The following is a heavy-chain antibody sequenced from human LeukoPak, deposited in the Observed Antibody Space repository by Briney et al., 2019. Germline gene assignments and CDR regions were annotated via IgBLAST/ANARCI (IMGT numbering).Heavy chain of an antibody. Sequence: GRSLRLSCAAAGFTFNDYAMHWVRQAPGKGLEWVSGISWNSGSTGYADSVKGRFTISRDNAKNSLYLQMNSLRTDDTALYYCAQGNSESRTYHPRAFDMWRQGTMVTVSS. J-gene: IGHJ3*02. CDR2: ISWNSGST. CDR3: AQGNSESRTYHPRAFDM. V-gene: IGHV3-9*01. D-gene: IGHD3-22*01. CDR1: GFTFNDYA.